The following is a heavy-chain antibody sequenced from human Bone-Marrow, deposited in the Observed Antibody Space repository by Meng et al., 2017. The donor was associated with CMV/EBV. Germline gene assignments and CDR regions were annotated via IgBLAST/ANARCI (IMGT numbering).Heavy chain of an antibody. Sequence: VQTGVEVKKPGASGKVSRKAPGYNVPAYYIHWERQAPGQWLEWVGWINPNDDTNYAQKFQGRVTMTRDMSINTVYMELSRLTSDDTAVYYCARSSGWSRFDYWGLGTLVTVSS. V-gene: IGHV1-2*02. J-gene: IGHJ4*02. D-gene: IGHD6-19*01. CDR3: ARSSGWSRFDY. CDR2: INPNDDT. CDR1: GYNVPAYY.